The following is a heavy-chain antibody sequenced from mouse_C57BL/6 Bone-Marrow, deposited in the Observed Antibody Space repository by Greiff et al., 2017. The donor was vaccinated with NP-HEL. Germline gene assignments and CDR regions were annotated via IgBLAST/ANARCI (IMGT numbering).Heavy chain of an antibody. D-gene: IGHD1-1*01. Sequence: VQLQESGAELARPGASVKLSCKASGYTFTSYGISWVKQRTGQGLEWIGEIYPRSGNTYYNEKFKGKATMTADKSSSTAYMELRSLTSEDSAVYFCARVGNDGSSYEAMDYWGQGTSVTVSS. CDR2: IYPRSGNT. CDR1: GYTFTSYG. J-gene: IGHJ4*01. CDR3: ARVGNDGSSYEAMDY. V-gene: IGHV1-81*01.